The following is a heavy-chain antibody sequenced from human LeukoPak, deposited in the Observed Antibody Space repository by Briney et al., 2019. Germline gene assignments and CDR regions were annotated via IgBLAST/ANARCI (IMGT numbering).Heavy chain of an antibody. CDR3: ARALGYCTNGVCHNYGSRRDWFDP. Sequence: ASVKVSCKASGYTFTSYGISWVRQAPGQGLEWMGWISAYNGNTNYAQKLQGRVTMTTDTSTSTAYMELRSLRSDDTAVYYCARALGYCTNGVCHNYGSRRDWFDPWGQGTLATVSS. CDR1: GYTFTSYG. D-gene: IGHD2-8*01. CDR2: ISAYNGNT. J-gene: IGHJ5*02. V-gene: IGHV1-18*01.